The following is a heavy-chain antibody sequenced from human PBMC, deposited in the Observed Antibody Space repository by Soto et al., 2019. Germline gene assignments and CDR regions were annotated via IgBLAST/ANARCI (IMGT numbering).Heavy chain of an antibody. CDR3: AYSSSRPYYYYYGMDV. J-gene: IGHJ6*02. Sequence: SVKVSCKASGGTFSSYAISWVRQAPGQGLEWMGGTIPIFGTANYAQKFQGRVTITADESTSTAYMELSSLRSEDTAVYYCAYSSSRPYYYYYGMDVWGQGTTVTVSS. CDR1: GGTFSSYA. D-gene: IGHD6-6*01. V-gene: IGHV1-69*13. CDR2: TIPIFGTA.